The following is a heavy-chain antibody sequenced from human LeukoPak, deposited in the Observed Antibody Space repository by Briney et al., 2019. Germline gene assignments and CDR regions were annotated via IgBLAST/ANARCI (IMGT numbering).Heavy chain of an antibody. CDR2: INPNSGGT. D-gene: IGHD3-3*01. J-gene: IGHJ4*02. V-gene: IGHV1-2*06. Sequence: ASVKVSCKASGYTFTGYYMHWVRQAPGQGLEWMGRINPNSGGTNYAQKFQGRVTMTRDTSISTAYMELSTLRSDDTAVYYCARGPSRILEWLVSWGQGTLVTVSS. CDR1: GYTFTGYY. CDR3: ARGPSRILEWLVS.